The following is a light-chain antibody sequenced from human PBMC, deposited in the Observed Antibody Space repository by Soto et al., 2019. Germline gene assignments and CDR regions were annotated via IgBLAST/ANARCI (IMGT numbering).Light chain of an antibody. CDR3: QQYSSSPFT. J-gene: IGKJ2*01. CDR2: GVS. V-gene: IGKV3-20*01. Sequence: DIVLTQSPGTLSLSPGERAILSCRASQNVRSNYLAWYQQKSGQAPRLLIYGVSSRATGIPDRFSGSGSGTDFTLTISRLEPEDFAVYYCQQYSSSPFTFGQGTKVEI. CDR1: QNVRSNY.